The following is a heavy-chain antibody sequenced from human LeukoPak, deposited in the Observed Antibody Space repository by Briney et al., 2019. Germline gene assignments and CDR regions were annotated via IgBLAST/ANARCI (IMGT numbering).Heavy chain of an antibody. CDR1: GLTFSSYS. CDR3: VELELDY. CDR2: INQDESAK. J-gene: IGHJ4*02. Sequence: PGGSLRLSCAASGLTFSSYSMNWVRQAPGKGLEWVASINQDESAKFYVDSVKGRFTISRDNAKNTLYLQMNSLRAEDTAVYYCVELELDYWGQGTLVTVSS. V-gene: IGHV3-7*01. D-gene: IGHD1-1*01.